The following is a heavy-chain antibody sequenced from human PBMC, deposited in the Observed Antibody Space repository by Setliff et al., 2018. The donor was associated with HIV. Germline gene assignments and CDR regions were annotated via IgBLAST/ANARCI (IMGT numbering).Heavy chain of an antibody. Sequence: SETLSLTCAVYGGSFSGYYWSWIRQPPGKGLEWIGEINHSGSTNYHPSLKSRVTISVDTSKNQFSLKLSPVTAADTAVYYCARVSPTRWGSAGRGGSGVNWFDPWGQGTLVTVSS. CDR2: INHSGST. J-gene: IGHJ5*02. CDR3: ARVSPTRWGSAGRGGSGVNWFDP. CDR1: GGSFSGYY. D-gene: IGHD1-26*01. V-gene: IGHV4-34*01.